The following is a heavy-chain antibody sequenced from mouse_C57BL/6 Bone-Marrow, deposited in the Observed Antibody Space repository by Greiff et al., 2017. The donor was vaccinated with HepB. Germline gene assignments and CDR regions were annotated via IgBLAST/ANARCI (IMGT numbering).Heavy chain of an antibody. CDR1: GFTFSDFY. D-gene: IGHD1-1*01. Sequence: EVKLMESGGGLVQSGRSLRLSCATSGFTFSDFYMEWVRQAPGKGLEWIAASRNKANDYTTEYSASVKGRFIVSRDTSQSILYLQMNALRAEDTAIYYCARDYYGSRVWYFDVWGTGTTVTVSS. CDR3: ARDYYGSRVWYFDV. CDR2: SRNKANDYTT. J-gene: IGHJ1*03. V-gene: IGHV7-1*01.